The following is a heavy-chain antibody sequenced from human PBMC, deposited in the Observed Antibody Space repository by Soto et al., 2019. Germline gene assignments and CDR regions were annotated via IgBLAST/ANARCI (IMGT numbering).Heavy chain of an antibody. J-gene: IGHJ4*02. V-gene: IGHV3-30*18. Sequence: QVQLVESGGGVVQPGRSLRLSCAASGFTFSSYGMHWVRQAPGKGLEWVALISYDGRNKYYADSVKGRFTISRDNSKNTLFLQMNSLRAEDTAVYYCAKDSTDYYDSSGYYLNWGQGTLVTVPS. CDR2: ISYDGRNK. D-gene: IGHD3-22*01. CDR1: GFTFSSYG. CDR3: AKDSTDYYDSSGYYLN.